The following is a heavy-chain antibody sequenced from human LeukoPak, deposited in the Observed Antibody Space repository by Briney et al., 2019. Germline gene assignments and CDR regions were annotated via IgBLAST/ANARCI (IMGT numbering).Heavy chain of an antibody. CDR1: GFTFSSYA. CDR2: ISGSGGST. V-gene: IGHV3-23*01. D-gene: IGHD6-19*01. CDR3: AKGSVAGTEYFQH. Sequence: GGSLRLSCAAPGFTFSSYAMSWVRQAPGKGLAWVSAISGSGGSTYYADSVKGRFTISRDNSKNTLYLQMNSLRAEDTAVYYCAKGSVAGTEYFQHWGQGTLVTVSS. J-gene: IGHJ1*01.